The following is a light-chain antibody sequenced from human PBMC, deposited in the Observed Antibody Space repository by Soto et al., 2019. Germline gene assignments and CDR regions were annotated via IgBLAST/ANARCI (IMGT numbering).Light chain of an antibody. J-gene: IGKJ1*01. CDR3: QQYNNRPRA. Sequence: VMTQSPATVSVCPGEGATLSCWASRGIGDTLAWYQHKPGQAPRLLIYGASTRATGIPARFSGSGSGTEFTLAVSSLQSEDFAVYFIQQYNNRPRAFGQGTKVDIK. CDR1: RGIGDT. V-gene: IGKV3-15*01. CDR2: GAS.